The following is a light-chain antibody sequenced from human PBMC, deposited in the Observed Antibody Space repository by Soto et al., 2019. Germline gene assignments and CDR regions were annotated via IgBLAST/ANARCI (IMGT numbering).Light chain of an antibody. V-gene: IGKV3-20*01. CDR2: GAS. CDR3: QQSYSTPRT. Sequence: EIVLTQSPGTLSLSPGERATLSCRASQSVSSSYLAWYQLKPGQAPRLLIYGASSRPTGIPDRFSGSGSGTDFTLAITSLQPEDFATYYCQQSYSTPRTFGQGTKLEI. J-gene: IGKJ2*01. CDR1: QSVSSSY.